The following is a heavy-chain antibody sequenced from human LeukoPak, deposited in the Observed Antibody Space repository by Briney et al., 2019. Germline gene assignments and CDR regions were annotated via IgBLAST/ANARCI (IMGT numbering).Heavy chain of an antibody. J-gene: IGHJ4*02. CDR2: IKQDGSEK. V-gene: IGHV3-7*01. D-gene: IGHD2-15*01. CDR1: GFTFSSYW. Sequence: PGGSLRLSCAASGFTFSSYWMSWVRQAPGKGLEWVANIKQDGSEKYYVDSVKGRFTISGDNAKNSLYLQMNSLRAEDTAVYYCARDVYCSGGSCFASTPRFDYWGQGTLVTVSS. CDR3: ARDVYCSGGSCFASTPRFDY.